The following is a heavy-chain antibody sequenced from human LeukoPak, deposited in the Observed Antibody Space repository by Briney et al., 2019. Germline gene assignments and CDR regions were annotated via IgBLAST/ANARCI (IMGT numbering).Heavy chain of an antibody. J-gene: IGHJ6*03. CDR3: AKSIEGVVRGTYYYYSCMDV. D-gene: IGHD3-3*01. V-gene: IGHV3-23*01. CDR1: GLTFSSDG. Sequence: GGSPRLSCAASGLTFSSDGMSWVRQAPGKGLEWVAVISGSGGTTYYADSVKGRFTISRDNSKKTLYLQMSSLGADDTAVYFCAKSIEGVVRGTYYYYSCMDVWGKGTTVTVSS. CDR2: ISGSGGTT.